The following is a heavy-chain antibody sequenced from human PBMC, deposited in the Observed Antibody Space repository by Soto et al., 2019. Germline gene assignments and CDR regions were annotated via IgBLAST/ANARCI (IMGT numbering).Heavy chain of an antibody. CDR1: GYSFTSYW. J-gene: IGHJ3*02. V-gene: IGHV5-10-1*01. Sequence: EVQLVQSGAEVKKPGESLRISCKGSGYSFTSYWISWVRQIPGKGLEWMGRIDPSYSYTNYSPSFQGHVTISADKSIITAYLQWSSLKASDTALYYCARGDRGAFDIWGQGTIVTVSS. CDR2: IDPSYSYT. CDR3: ARGDRGAFDI. D-gene: IGHD3-10*01.